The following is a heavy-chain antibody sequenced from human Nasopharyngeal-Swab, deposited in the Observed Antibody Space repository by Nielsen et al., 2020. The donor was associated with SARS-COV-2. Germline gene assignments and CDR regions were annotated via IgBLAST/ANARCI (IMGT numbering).Heavy chain of an antibody. CDR2: ISGSGGST. J-gene: IGHJ4*02. D-gene: IGHD6-19*01. V-gene: IGHV3-23*01. Sequence: GRQAPGKGLEWVSAISGSGGSTYYADSVKGRFTISRDNSKNTLYLQVNSLRAEDTAVYYCASSVAGTGSVYFDYWGQGTLVTVSS. CDR3: ASSVAGTGSVYFDY.